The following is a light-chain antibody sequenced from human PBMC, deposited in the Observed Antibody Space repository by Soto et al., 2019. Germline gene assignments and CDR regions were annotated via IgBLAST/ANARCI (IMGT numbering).Light chain of an antibody. CDR1: QSVSSSY. J-gene: IGKJ1*01. Sequence: EIVLTQSPGTRSLSPGERATLSCRASQSVSSSYLAWYQQKPGQAPRLLIYGASSRATGIPDRFSGSGSGTDFTLTISRLEPEDFAVYYCQQYGSSRTVGQGTKVDIK. CDR2: GAS. V-gene: IGKV3-20*01. CDR3: QQYGSSRT.